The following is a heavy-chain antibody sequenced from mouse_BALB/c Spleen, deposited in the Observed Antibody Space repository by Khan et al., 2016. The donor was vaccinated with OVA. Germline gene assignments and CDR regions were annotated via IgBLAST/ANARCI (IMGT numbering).Heavy chain of an antibody. D-gene: IGHD1-1*01. CDR2: ITSGGSYT. J-gene: IGHJ2*01. V-gene: IGHV5-6-4*01. CDR3: TRDRNYYGSSFYFDY. CDR1: GFTFSSYS. Sequence: EVELVESGGGLVKPGGSLRLSCAASGFTFSSYSMSWVRQTPEKRLEWVATITSGGSYTYYPDSVQGRFTISRDNAKNTLYLQMSSLKSEDTATYYCTRDRNYYGSSFYFDYWGQGTTLAVSS.